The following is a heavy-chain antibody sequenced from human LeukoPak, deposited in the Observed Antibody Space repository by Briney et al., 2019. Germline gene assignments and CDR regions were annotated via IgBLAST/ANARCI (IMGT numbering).Heavy chain of an antibody. D-gene: IGHD5-24*01. CDR3: ASSFLQFGTYYFDY. CDR2: IYYSGST. CDR1: GGSISSSSYY. J-gene: IGHJ4*02. Sequence: SETLSLTCTVSGGSISSSSYYWGWIRQPPGKGLEWIGSIYYSGSTYYNPSLKSRVTISVDTSKNQFSLKLSSVTAADTAVYYCASSFLQFGTYYFDYWGQGTLVTVSS. V-gene: IGHV4-39*07.